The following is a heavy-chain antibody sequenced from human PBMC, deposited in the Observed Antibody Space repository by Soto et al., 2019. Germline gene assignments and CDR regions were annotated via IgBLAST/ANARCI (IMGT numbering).Heavy chain of an antibody. Sequence: PGGSLRLSCAASGFTFSSYAMSWVRKGPGKGLEWVSAISGSGGSTYYADSVKGRFTISRDNSKNTLYLQMNSLRAEDTAVYYCAKDGYSYGLRNWFEPWGQGTLVTVSS. CDR3: AKDGYSYGLRNWFEP. V-gene: IGHV3-23*01. CDR1: GFTFSSYA. J-gene: IGHJ5*02. D-gene: IGHD5-18*01. CDR2: ISGSGGST.